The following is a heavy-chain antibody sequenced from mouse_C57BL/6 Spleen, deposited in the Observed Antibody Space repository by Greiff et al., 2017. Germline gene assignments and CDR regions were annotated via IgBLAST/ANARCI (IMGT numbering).Heavy chain of an antibody. CDR1: GFTFSSYG. CDR3: ARHYYSNYFDY. J-gene: IGHJ2*01. D-gene: IGHD2-5*01. V-gene: IGHV5-6*01. Sequence: EVNLVESGGDLVKPGGSLKLSCAASGFTFSSYGMSWVRQTPDKRLEWVATISSGGSYTYYPDSVKGRFTISRDNAKNTLYLQMSSLKSEDTAMYYCARHYYSNYFDYWGQGTTLTVSS. CDR2: ISSGGSYT.